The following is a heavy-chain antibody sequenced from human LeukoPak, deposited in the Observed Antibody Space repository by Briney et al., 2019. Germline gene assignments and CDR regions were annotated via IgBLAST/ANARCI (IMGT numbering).Heavy chain of an antibody. J-gene: IGHJ4*02. CDR3: AVDDFQWLVPRV. Sequence: PGGSLRLSCAASGFTFSSYEMNWVRQAPGKGLEWVSYISSSGSTIYYADSVKGRFTISRDNAKNSLYLQMNSLRAEDTAVYYCAVDDFQWLVPRVWGQGTLVTVSS. CDR2: ISSSGSTI. D-gene: IGHD6-19*01. V-gene: IGHV3-48*03. CDR1: GFTFSSYE.